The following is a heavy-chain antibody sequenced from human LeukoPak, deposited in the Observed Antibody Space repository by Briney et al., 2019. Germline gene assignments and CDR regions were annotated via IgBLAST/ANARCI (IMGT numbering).Heavy chain of an antibody. CDR2: ISGSGGST. CDR1: GFTFSSYA. D-gene: IGHD6-19*01. Sequence: PGASLRLSCAASGFTFSSYAMSWVRQAPGKGLEWVSAISGSGGSTYYADSVKGRFTISRDNSKNTLYLQMNSLRAEDTAVYYCATGGVAGYYFDYWGQGTLVTVSS. J-gene: IGHJ4*02. CDR3: ATGGVAGYYFDY. V-gene: IGHV3-23*01.